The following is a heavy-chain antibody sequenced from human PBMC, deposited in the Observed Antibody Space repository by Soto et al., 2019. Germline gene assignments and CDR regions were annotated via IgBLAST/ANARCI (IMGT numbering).Heavy chain of an antibody. J-gene: IGHJ6*02. Sequence: SQTLSLTCAIYGDSVSSDSAAWSWIRQSPSRGLEWLGRTYYKSKWYNDYVVSVKSRITINPDTSKNQFSLQLNSVTPDDTAVYYCARGEGCSSTSNTCHDYNGLDVWGQGTTVTVSS. CDR2: TYYKSKWYN. CDR3: ARGEGCSSTSNTCHDYNGLDV. V-gene: IGHV6-1*01. CDR1: GDSVSSDSAA. D-gene: IGHD2-2*01.